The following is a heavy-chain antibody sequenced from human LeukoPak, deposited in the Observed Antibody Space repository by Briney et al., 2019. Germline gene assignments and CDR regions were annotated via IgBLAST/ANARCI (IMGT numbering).Heavy chain of an antibody. Sequence: GGSLRLSCAASGFTFSTYALHWVRQAPGKGLEWVAVISYDGSTKYYADSVKGRFTISRDNAKNSLYLQMNSLRAEDTAVYYCAREKYFTMGRGVTSFWFDPWGQGTLVTVSS. CDR1: GFTFSTYA. CDR2: ISYDGSTK. CDR3: AREKYFTMGRGVTSFWFDP. D-gene: IGHD3-10*01. J-gene: IGHJ5*02. V-gene: IGHV3-30*04.